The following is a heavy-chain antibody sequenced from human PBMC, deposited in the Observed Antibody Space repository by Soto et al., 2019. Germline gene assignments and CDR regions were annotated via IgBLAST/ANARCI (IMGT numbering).Heavy chain of an antibody. CDR2: IIPIFGTA. J-gene: IGHJ3*02. CDR3: ARDHLWFGEPIGAFDI. CDR1: GGTFSSYA. Sequence: SVKVSCKASGGTFSSYAISWVRQAPGQGLEWMGGIIPIFGTANYAQKFQGRVTITADESTSTAYMELSSLRSEDTAVYYCARDHLWFGEPIGAFDIWGQGTMVTVSS. V-gene: IGHV1-69*13. D-gene: IGHD3-10*01.